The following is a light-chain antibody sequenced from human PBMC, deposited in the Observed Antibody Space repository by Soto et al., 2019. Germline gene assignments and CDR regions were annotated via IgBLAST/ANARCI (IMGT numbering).Light chain of an antibody. V-gene: IGKV1-9*01. CDR3: QQLFDSPIT. Sequence: DIQLTQSPSFLSPSLGESVTITYQASQVISTSLAWYQVKPGKAPKLLIYAASTLESGVPSRFSATVSGTEFSLTITSLQPEDFATYYCQQLFDSPITFGQGTRLEVK. J-gene: IGKJ5*01. CDR2: AAS. CDR1: QVISTS.